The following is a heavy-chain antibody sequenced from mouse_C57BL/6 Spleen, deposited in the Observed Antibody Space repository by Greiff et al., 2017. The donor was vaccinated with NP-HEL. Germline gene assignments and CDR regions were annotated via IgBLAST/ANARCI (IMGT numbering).Heavy chain of an antibody. D-gene: IGHD1-1*01. J-gene: IGHJ1*03. Sequence: QVQLQQSGAELVKPGASVKLSCKASGYTFTSYWMQWVKQRPGQGLEWIGEIDPSDSYTNYNQKFKGKATLTVDTSSSTAYMQLSSLTSEDSAVYYCAREGYGSSYGYFDVWGTGTTVTVSS. CDR2: IDPSDSYT. CDR1: GYTFTSYW. CDR3: AREGYGSSYGYFDV. V-gene: IGHV1-50*01.